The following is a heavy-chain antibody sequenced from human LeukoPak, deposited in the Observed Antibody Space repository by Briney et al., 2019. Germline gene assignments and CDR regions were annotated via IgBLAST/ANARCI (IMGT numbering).Heavy chain of an antibody. CDR3: ARRHFDWFFFDY. J-gene: IGHJ4*02. D-gene: IGHD3-9*01. V-gene: IGHV5-51*01. CDR2: IYPGDSDT. CDR1: GYSFSIYW. Sequence: GESLKISCKDSGYSFSIYWIGWVRQMPGKGLEWMGAIYPGDSDTRYSPSFQGQVTISADKSISTAYLQWNSLKASDTAIYYCARRHFDWFFFDYWGQGTLVTVSS.